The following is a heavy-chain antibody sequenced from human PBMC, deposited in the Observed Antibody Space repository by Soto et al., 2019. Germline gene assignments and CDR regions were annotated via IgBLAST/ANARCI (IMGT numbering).Heavy chain of an antibody. CDR3: TREAGWQRMVPYD. CDR2: ISAFNGDT. D-gene: IGHD6-25*01. Sequence: QVQLVQSGSEVKKPGASVNVSCKAFGYTFRSYGFSWVRQVPGQGLEWLGWISAFNGDTQYAQTMKGRVTVTTDTSTTTVHMELRSLTPAATAVYYCTREAGWQRMVPYDWGQGTLVSVS. CDR1: GYTFRSYG. V-gene: IGHV1-18*04. J-gene: IGHJ4*02.